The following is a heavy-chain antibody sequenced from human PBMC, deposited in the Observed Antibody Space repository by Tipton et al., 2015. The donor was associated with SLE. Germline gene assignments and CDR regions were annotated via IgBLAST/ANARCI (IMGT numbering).Heavy chain of an antibody. J-gene: IGHJ4*02. CDR1: GGSISSSSYY. CDR3: ARTPYYDSSARYFDY. Sequence: TLSLTCTVSGGSISSSSYYWGWIRQPPGKGLEWIGRIYYSGSTYYNPSLKSRVPISVDTSKNQFSLKLSSVTAADTAVYYCARTPYYDSSARYFDYWGQGTLVTVSS. V-gene: IGHV4-39*07. D-gene: IGHD3-22*01. CDR2: IYYSGST.